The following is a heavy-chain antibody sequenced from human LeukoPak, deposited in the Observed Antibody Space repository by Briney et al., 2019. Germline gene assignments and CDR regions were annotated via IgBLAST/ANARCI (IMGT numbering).Heavy chain of an antibody. D-gene: IGHD2-2*01. CDR2: IIPIFGTA. J-gene: IGHJ6*02. CDR1: GGTFSSYA. CDR3: ARGRGYCSSTSCHFPYYYYGMDV. Sequence: GASVKVSCKASGGTFSSYAISWVRQAPGQGLEWMGGIIPIFGTANYAQKFQGRVTITADESTSTAYMELSSLRSGDTAVYYCARGRGYCSSTSCHFPYYYYGMDVWGQGTTVTVSS. V-gene: IGHV1-69*13.